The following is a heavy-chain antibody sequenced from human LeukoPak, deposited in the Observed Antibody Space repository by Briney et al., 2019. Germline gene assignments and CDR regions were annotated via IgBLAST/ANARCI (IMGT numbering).Heavy chain of an antibody. CDR1: GYTFTGYY. CDR2: INPNSGGT. V-gene: IGHV1-2*02. J-gene: IGHJ5*02. CDR3: ARDPRSPKQWLVKNSGWFDP. Sequence: ASVKVSCKASGYTFTGYYMHWVRQAPGQGLEWMGWINPNSGGTNYAQKFQGRVTMARDTSISTAYMELSRLRSDDTAVYYCARDPRSPKQWLVKNSGWFDPWGQGTLVTVSS. D-gene: IGHD6-19*01.